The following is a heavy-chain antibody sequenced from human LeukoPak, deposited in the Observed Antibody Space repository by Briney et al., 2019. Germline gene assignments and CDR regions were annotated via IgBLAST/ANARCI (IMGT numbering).Heavy chain of an antibody. V-gene: IGHV3-30-3*01. CDR3: VKDSEYSVVGVTGFDY. J-gene: IGHJ4*02. D-gene: IGHD3-9*01. CDR2: ISYDGSNK. CDR1: GFTFSSYA. Sequence: PPGGSLRLSCAASGFTFSSYAMHWVRQAPGKGLEWVAVISYDGSNKYYADSVKGRFTISRDNSKNTLYLQMNSLRAEDTAVYYCVKDSEYSVVGVTGFDYWGQGIRVTVSS.